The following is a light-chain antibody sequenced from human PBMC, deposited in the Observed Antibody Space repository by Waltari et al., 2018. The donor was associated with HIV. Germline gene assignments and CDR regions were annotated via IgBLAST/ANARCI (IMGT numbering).Light chain of an antibody. J-gene: IGKJ3*01. V-gene: IGKV1-39*01. CDR1: QPINSR. CDR2: AAS. CDR3: QQTYSTLIT. Sequence: DTQMTQSPSSLSASIGDRVTITCRTSQPINSRLNWYQQRPGKAPNPLIYAASSLQSGVPSRFSGSGSGTEFTLTINSLQLEDFGIYFCQQTYSTLITFGPGTKVDIK.